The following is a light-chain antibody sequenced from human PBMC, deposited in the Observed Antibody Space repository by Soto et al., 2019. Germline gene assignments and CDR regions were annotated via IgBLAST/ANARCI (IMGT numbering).Light chain of an antibody. CDR3: QKYGSSPIN. CDR2: DAS. J-gene: IGKJ5*01. Sequence: EIVLTQSPGTLSLYAGEIATLSCRSSQSVSNNYLAWYQQKPGQAPRLLISDASGRATGIPDRFSGSGSETDFSLTINRLEPEDFAVYFCQKYGSSPINCGQGKRRAIK. CDR1: QSVSNNY. V-gene: IGKV3-20*01.